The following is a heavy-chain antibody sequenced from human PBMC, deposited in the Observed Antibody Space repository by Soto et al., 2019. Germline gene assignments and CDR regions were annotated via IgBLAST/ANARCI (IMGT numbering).Heavy chain of an antibody. Sequence: EVQLVESGGTLVQPGGSLRLSCAASGFSFSTFALHWVRQAPGKGLEYVSSITSGGNTYYANSVKGRFTVSRDNSKNTAFLQMASLRREDMGLYYCATLYTPGYCPDGTCSRGAFDIWGQGTMVTVSS. D-gene: IGHD2-8*01. CDR2: ITSGGNT. V-gene: IGHV3-64*01. CDR3: ATLYTPGYCPDGTCSRGAFDI. CDR1: GFSFSTFA. J-gene: IGHJ3*02.